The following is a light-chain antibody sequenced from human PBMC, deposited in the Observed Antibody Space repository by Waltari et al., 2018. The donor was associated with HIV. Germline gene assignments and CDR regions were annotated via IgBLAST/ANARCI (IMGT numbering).Light chain of an antibody. CDR2: DDS. Sequence: SIVMTQPASESVAPGLTARLPCGGNNIESKSVHAYQQRPGQAPVLVVYDDSDRPSGIPERFSGSNSGNTATLTISRVEAGDEADYYCQVWDSSSTHAGVVFGGGTKLTVL. V-gene: IGLV3-21*02. CDR1: NIESKS. J-gene: IGLJ2*01. CDR3: QVWDSSSTHAGVV.